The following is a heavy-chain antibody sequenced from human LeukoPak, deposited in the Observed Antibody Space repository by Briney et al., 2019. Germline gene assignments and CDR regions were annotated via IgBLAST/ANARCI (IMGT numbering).Heavy chain of an antibody. CDR1: GYTFTGYY. D-gene: IGHD2-21*02. J-gene: IGHJ5*02. V-gene: IGHV1-2*02. CDR2: IDPNSGGT. CDR3: ARPSFVTATTNWFDP. Sequence: ASVKVSCKASGYTFTGYYMHWVRQAPGQGLEWMGWIDPNSGGTNYAQKFQGRVTMTRDTSISTAYMELSRLRSDDTAVYYCARPSFVTATTNWFDPWGQGTLVTVSS.